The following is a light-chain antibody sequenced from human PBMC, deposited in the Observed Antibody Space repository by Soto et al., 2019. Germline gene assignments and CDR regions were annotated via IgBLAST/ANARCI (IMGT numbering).Light chain of an antibody. V-gene: IGLV2-8*01. Sequence: QSVLTQPPSASGSPGRSVTLSCTGTSSDVGGYDYVSWFQQHPGKAPKLLISEVTKRPSGVPDRFFAAKSGSTASLTVSGRQAEDEVAYYYRSFRAGNNDRVFGGGTKLTGL. CDR1: SSDVGGYDY. CDR2: EVT. CDR3: RSFRAGNNDRV. J-gene: IGLJ3*02.